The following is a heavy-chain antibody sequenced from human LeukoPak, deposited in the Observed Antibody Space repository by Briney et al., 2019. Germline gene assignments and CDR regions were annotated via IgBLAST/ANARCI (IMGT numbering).Heavy chain of an antibody. J-gene: IGHJ5*02. D-gene: IGHD3-22*01. CDR2: ISDSGSTI. V-gene: IGHV3-48*03. Sequence: PGRSLRLSCAVSGFTFSSYEMNWVRQAPGKGLEWVSYISDSGSTIYYADSVKGRFTISRDNAKNSLFLQMNSLRAEDTAVYYCIVASWFDPWGQGTLVTVSS. CDR1: GFTFSSYE. CDR3: IVASWFDP.